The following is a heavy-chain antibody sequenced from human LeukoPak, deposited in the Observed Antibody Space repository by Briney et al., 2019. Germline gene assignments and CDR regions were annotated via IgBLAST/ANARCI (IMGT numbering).Heavy chain of an antibody. CDR1: GFTFSNFG. CDR2: TRYDGSDK. J-gene: IGHJ4*02. V-gene: IGHV3-30*02. Sequence: SGGSLRLSCAASGFTFSNFGMHWVRQAPGKGLEWAAFTRYDGSDKYYADSVKGRFSISRDNSKNTLYLEMNSLRAEDTAVYYCSRNSSGRFDNWGQGTLVTVSS. CDR3: SRNSSGRFDN. D-gene: IGHD6-19*01.